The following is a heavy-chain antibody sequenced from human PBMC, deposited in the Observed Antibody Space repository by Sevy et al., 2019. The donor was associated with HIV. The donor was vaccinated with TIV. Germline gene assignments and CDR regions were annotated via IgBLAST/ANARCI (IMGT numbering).Heavy chain of an antibody. Sequence: GGSLRLSCGASGFTFSNYAMSWVRQAPGKGPEWVSGINNGGSTYYADSVKGRFTISRDNSKNMVFLQMNSLRAEDTAVYYCASGDTTMTTDLDYWGQGALVTVSS. J-gene: IGHJ4*02. CDR1: GFTFSNYA. V-gene: IGHV3-23*01. CDR2: INNGGST. CDR3: ASGDTTMTTDLDY. D-gene: IGHD5-18*01.